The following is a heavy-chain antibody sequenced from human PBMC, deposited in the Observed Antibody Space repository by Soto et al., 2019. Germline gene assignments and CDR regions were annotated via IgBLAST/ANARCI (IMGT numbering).Heavy chain of an antibody. V-gene: IGHV1-18*01. CDR2: ISTYDDKT. CDR3: ARDLGYCNSSGCFRNWFDP. CDR1: GYSFHTHG. J-gene: IGHJ5*02. Sequence: EASVKVSCKASGYSFHTHGISCVLQAPLQWLDWMGCISTYDDKTNFPQKFQGRITMTTDTSTSTAYMELRSLRSDDTAVYFCARDLGYCNSSGCFRNWFDPWGQGTLVTVSS. D-gene: IGHD2-15*01.